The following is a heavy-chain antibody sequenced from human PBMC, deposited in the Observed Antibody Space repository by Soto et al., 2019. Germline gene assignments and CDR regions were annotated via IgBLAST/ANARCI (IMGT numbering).Heavy chain of an antibody. CDR2: IKYSGTT. CDR3: ARDVRDTGYSYWFDP. D-gene: IGHD3-9*01. J-gene: IGHJ5*02. Sequence: QVQLQESGPGLVKASQTLSLTCTVSGASVGSGGYYWSWIRQVPGKGLEWIGYIKYSGTTNYSPSRKSRVNISFDKSKNPVFLNLRFVTGADTAVYFCARDVRDTGYSYWFDPWGQGILVTVST. V-gene: IGHV4-31*03. CDR1: GASVGSGGYY.